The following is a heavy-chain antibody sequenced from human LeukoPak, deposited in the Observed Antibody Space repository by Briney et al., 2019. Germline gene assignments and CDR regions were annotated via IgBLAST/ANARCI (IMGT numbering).Heavy chain of an antibody. CDR3: ARLSSSWDSGYFDY. Sequence: SETLSLTCTVSGGSISSYYWSWIRQPPGKGLERIGYIYYSGSTNYNPSLKGRVTISVDTSKNQFSLKLSSVTAADTAVYYCARLSSSWDSGYFDYWGQGTLVTVSS. V-gene: IGHV4-59*01. J-gene: IGHJ4*02. CDR2: IYYSGST. CDR1: GGSISSYY. D-gene: IGHD6-13*01.